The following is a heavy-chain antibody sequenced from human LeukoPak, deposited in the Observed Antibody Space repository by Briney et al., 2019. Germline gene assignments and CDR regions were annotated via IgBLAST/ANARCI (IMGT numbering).Heavy chain of an antibody. CDR3: ARGGVNPVDH. CDR2: MNEYSTTI. J-gene: IGHJ4*02. V-gene: IGHV3-74*01. Sequence: GGSLRLSCAASGFTFNSFWMHWVREAPGKGLVWVSDMNEYSTTIRYADSVKGRFTISRDNAKSILYLQMNNLRAEDTAMYFCARGGVNPVDHWGQGTLVTVSS. CDR1: GFTFNSFW. D-gene: IGHD1-14*01.